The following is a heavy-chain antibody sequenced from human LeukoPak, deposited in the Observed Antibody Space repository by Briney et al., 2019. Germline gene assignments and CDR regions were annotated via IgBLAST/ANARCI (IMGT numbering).Heavy chain of an antibody. CDR2: ISGSGGST. D-gene: IGHD1-26*01. Sequence: PGASLRLSCAASGFTFSSYAMSWVRHAPGKGLEWVSSISGSGGSTYYADSVKGLFTISRDNSKNTLYLQMNSLRAEDTAVYYCAKAYIVGATDDAFDIWGQGTMVTVPS. CDR1: GFTFSSYA. CDR3: AKAYIVGATDDAFDI. V-gene: IGHV3-23*01. J-gene: IGHJ3*02.